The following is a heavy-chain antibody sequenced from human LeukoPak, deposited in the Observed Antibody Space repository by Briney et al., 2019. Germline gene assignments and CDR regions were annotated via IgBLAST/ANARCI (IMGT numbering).Heavy chain of an antibody. D-gene: IGHD4-17*01. Sequence: GGSLRLSCAASGFTFSSYGMHWVRQAPGKGLEWVAFIRYDGSNKYYADSVKGRFTISRDNSKNTLYLQMNSLRAEDTAVYYCAKDLADNGDYVYMGYWGQGTLVTVSS. J-gene: IGHJ4*02. CDR1: GFTFSSYG. V-gene: IGHV3-30*02. CDR2: IRYDGSNK. CDR3: AKDLADNGDYVYMGY.